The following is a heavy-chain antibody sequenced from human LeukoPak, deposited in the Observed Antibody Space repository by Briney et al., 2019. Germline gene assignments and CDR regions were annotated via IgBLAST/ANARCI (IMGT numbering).Heavy chain of an antibody. CDR3: AREGSVVPAAILGYYYGMDV. CDR2: INAGNGNT. D-gene: IGHD2-2*02. CDR1: GYTFTSYA. J-gene: IGHJ6*02. V-gene: IGHV1-3*01. Sequence: ASVKGSCKASGYTFTSYAMHWVRQAPGQRLEWIGWINAGNGNTKYSQKFQGRVTITRDTSASTAYMELSSLRSEDTAVYYCAREGSVVPAAILGYYYGMDVWGQGTTVTVSS.